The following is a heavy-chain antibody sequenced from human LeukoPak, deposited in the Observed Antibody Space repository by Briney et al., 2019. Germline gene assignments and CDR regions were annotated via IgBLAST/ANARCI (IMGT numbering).Heavy chain of an antibody. CDR1: GGSISTYH. CDR2: FHVTGST. J-gene: IGHJ4*02. D-gene: IGHD5-18*01. Sequence: ASETLSLTCTVSGGSISTYHRSWIRQPAGKGLEWIGRFHVTGSTNYNPSLKSRVTMSIDTSKNQFSLKLSSVTAADTAVYYCARDGLYSYGYSYFDYWGQGILVTVFS. CDR3: ARDGLYSYGYSYFDY. V-gene: IGHV4-4*07.